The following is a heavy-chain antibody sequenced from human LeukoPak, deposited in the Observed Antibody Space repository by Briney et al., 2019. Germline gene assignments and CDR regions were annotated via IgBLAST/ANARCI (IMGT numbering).Heavy chain of an antibody. CDR3: ARAPGYSSSWYFDY. CDR2: IYYSGST. J-gene: IGHJ4*02. D-gene: IGHD6-13*01. V-gene: IGHV4-59*08. Sequence: SETLSLTCTVSGGSISSYYWSWIRQPPGKGLEWIGYIYYSGSTNYNPSLKSRVTISVDTSKNQFSLKLSSVTAADMAVYYCARAPGYSSSWYFDYWGQGTLVTVSS. CDR1: GGSISSYY.